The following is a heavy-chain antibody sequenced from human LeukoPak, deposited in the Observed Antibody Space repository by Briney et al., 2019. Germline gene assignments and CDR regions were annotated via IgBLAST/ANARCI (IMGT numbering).Heavy chain of an antibody. CDR2: IKQDGRER. Sequence: GGSLRLSCAASGFTLSSFWMSWVRQTPGKGLEWVANIKQDGRERYYVDSVKGRFTISRDNARNSLYLQMNSLRAEDTALYYCARDAVRGVISAFDIWGQGTMVTVSS. CDR3: ARDAVRGVISAFDI. CDR1: GFTLSSFW. J-gene: IGHJ3*02. D-gene: IGHD3-10*01. V-gene: IGHV3-7*01.